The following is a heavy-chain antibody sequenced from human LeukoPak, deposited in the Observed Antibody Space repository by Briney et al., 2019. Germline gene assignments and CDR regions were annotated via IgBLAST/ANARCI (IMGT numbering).Heavy chain of an antibody. Sequence: ASVKVSCKASGCTFTDYYIHWVRQAPGQGLEWMGWINLNSGDTYYAQNFRDRVTMTGDTSISTAYLELSSLRSDDTAVFYCARSYFDVLTNYYMWLAPWGQGTLVTVSS. CDR3: ARSYFDVLTNYYMWLAP. J-gene: IGHJ5*02. CDR1: GCTFTDYY. D-gene: IGHD3-9*01. CDR2: INLNSGDT. V-gene: IGHV1-2*02.